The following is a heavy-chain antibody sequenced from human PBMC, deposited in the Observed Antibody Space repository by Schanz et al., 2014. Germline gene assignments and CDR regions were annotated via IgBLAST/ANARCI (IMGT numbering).Heavy chain of an antibody. V-gene: IGHV3-53*01. CDR1: GFTVSSNY. Sequence: EVQLVESGGGLIQPGGSLRLSCVASGFTVSSNYMSWVRQAPGKGLEWVSVIYSDGRTYYGDSVKGRFTISRDNSKNTLYLQMNSLSDEHTAMYYCAKRCSSTSCSHGAFDIWGQGTMVTVSS. CDR2: IYSDGRT. CDR3: AKRCSSTSCSHGAFDI. D-gene: IGHD2-2*01. J-gene: IGHJ3*02.